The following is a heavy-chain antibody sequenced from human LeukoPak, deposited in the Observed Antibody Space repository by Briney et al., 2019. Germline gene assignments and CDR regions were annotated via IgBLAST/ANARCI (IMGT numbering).Heavy chain of an antibody. Sequence: GGSLRLSCAASGFTFDDYGMSWVRQAPGKGLGWVSGINWNGGSTGYADSVKGRFTISRDNAKNSLYLQMNSLRAEDTAVYYCAELGITMIGGVWGKGTTVTISS. CDR2: INWNGGST. CDR3: AELGITMIGGV. D-gene: IGHD3-10*02. J-gene: IGHJ6*04. V-gene: IGHV3-20*04. CDR1: GFTFDDYG.